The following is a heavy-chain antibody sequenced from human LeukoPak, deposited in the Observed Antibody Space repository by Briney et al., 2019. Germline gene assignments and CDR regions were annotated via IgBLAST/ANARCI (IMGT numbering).Heavy chain of an antibody. V-gene: IGHV3-30*18. CDR2: ISYDGSNK. CDR3: AKDLIEMATLGLHY. Sequence: QPGRSLTLSCAASGFTFSSYGMHWVRQSRDKGVEWVAVISYDGSNKLYADRVKDRFTIPRDNSKSTLYLQMNSLRAEDTAVYCCAKDLIEMATLGLHYWGQGTLVTVST. J-gene: IGHJ4*02. D-gene: IGHD5-24*01. CDR1: GFTFSSYG.